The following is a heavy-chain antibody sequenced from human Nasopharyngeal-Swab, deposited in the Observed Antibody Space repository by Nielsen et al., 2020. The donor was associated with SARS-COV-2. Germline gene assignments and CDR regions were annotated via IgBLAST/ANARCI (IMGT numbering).Heavy chain of an antibody. Sequence: SETLSLTCTVSGGSISSYYWSWIRQRQGKGLEWIGYIYYSGSTNYNPSLKSRVTISVDTSKNQFSLKLSSVTAADTAVYYCSARRLDYYYDSSGYYSNWFDPWGQGTLVTVSS. CDR3: SARRLDYYYDSSGYYSNWFDP. V-gene: IGHV4-59*12. J-gene: IGHJ5*02. D-gene: IGHD3-22*01. CDR2: IYYSGST. CDR1: GGSISSYY.